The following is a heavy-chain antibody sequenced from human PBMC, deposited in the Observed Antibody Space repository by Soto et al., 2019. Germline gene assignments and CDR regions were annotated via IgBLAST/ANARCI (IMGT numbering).Heavy chain of an antibody. CDR2: INHRGST. V-gene: IGHV4-34*01. Sequence: QVQLQQWGAGLLKPSETLSLTCAVYGGSFSGYYWSWIRQPPGKGLEWIGEINHRGSTNYNPSLKRRVTISVDTSKNQFSLKLNSVTPADTAVYYCARGSRVKIPAASGRDYYYHGLDVWGQGTAVTVSS. CDR1: GGSFSGYY. D-gene: IGHD6-25*01. J-gene: IGHJ6*02. CDR3: ARGSRVKIPAASGRDYYYHGLDV.